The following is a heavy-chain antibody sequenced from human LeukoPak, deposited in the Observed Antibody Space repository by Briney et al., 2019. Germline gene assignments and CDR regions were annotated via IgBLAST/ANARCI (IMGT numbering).Heavy chain of an antibody. CDR1: GFIFSSYG. CDR2: AYHDEWPGNSK. J-gene: IGHJ6*02. CDR3: ARDRYSSGWYYYYGMDV. D-gene: IGHD6-19*01. V-gene: IGHV3-30*03. Sequence: GGSLRLSCAASGFIFSSYGMHWVRQAPGKGLEWVAVAYHDEWPGNSKYYVDSVKGRFTISRDNSKNTLYLQMNSLRAEDTAVYYCARDRYSSGWYYYYGMDVWGQGTTVTVSS.